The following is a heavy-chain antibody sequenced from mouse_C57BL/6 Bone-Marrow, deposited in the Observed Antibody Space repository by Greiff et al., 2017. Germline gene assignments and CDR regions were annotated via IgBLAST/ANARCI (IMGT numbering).Heavy chain of an antibody. CDR3: TTFQLNPWFAY. CDR1: GFNIKDDY. V-gene: IGHV14-4*01. Sequence: EVQLQESGAELVRPGASVKLSCTASGFNIKDDYMHWVKQRPEQGLEWIGWIDPENGDTEYASKFQGKATITADTSSNTAYLQLSSLTSEDTAVYYFTTFQLNPWFAYWGQGTLVTVSA. D-gene: IGHD3-2*02. CDR2: IDPENGDT. J-gene: IGHJ3*01.